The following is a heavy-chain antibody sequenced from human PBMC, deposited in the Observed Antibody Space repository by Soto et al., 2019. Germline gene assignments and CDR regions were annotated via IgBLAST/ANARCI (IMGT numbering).Heavy chain of an antibody. CDR2: IGAYKGDP. J-gene: IGHJ4*02. V-gene: IGHV1-18*01. D-gene: IGHD1-26*01. Sequence: QVQLVQSGTEVKKPGASVKVSCKASGYTFLHYGIGWVRQAPGQGLEWVGWIGAYKGDPDYAQQFQGRVTLTANTSTSTAFMELRSLRSDDTALYFCVRLGDSYGYRGSYYFDYWGQGTLVTVSS. CDR3: VRLGDSYGYRGSYYFDY. CDR1: GYTFLHYG.